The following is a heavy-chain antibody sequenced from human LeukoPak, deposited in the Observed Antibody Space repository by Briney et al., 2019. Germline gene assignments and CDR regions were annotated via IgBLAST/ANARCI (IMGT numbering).Heavy chain of an antibody. V-gene: IGHV3-23*01. J-gene: IGHJ4*02. D-gene: IGHD3-22*01. CDR2: ISGSGGST. CDR3: AKQDRTTIIIVDTRPFDY. Sequence: GGSLRLSCAASGFTFSSYWMSWVRQSPGKGLEWVSGISGSGGSTYYADSVKGRFTISRDNSKNTLYLQMNSLRAEDTAVYYCAKQDRTTIIIVDTRPFDYWGQGTLVTVSS. CDR1: GFTFSSYW.